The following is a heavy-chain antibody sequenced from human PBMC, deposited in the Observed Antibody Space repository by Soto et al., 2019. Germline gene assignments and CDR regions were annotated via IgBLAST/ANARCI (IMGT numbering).Heavy chain of an antibody. V-gene: IGHV4-39*01. D-gene: IGHD6-19*01. CDR1: GVSISSRNYY. CDR3: ASSGWWYFDY. CDR2: IYYSGST. J-gene: IGHJ4*02. Sequence: PSETLSLTCTVSGVSISSRNYYWGWIRQPPGNGLEWIGSIYYSGSTFYNPSLKSRVTISVDTSKNQFSLKLSSVTAADTAVYYCASSGWWYFDYWGQGTLVTVSS.